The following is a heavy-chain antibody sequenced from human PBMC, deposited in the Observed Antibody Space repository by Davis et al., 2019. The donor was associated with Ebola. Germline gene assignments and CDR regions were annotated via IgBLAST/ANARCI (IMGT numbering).Heavy chain of an antibody. CDR2: IYYSGST. V-gene: IGHV4-59*01. J-gene: IGHJ4*01. Sequence: SETLSLTCTVSGGSISSYYWSWIRQPPGKGLEWIGYIYYSGSTNYNPSLKSQVTISVDTSKNQFSLKLSSVTAADTAVYYCARVGYDSSGNYLTYYFDYWGQEPWSPSPQ. CDR1: GGSISSYY. CDR3: ARVGYDSSGNYLTYYFDY. D-gene: IGHD3-22*01.